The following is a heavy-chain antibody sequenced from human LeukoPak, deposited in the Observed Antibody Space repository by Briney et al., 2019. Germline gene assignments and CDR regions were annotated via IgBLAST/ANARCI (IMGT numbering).Heavy chain of an antibody. D-gene: IGHD2-15*01. J-gene: IGHJ3*02. Sequence: PGGSLRLSCGASGFTFSNYAMSWVRQAPGRGREWVSAIRDNGENTYYVASVRGRFTISRDNSRDTLYLQMNSLRAEDTALYYCARDRRFDADIFDIWGQGTMVTVSS. CDR2: IRDNGENT. CDR3: ARDRRFDADIFDI. V-gene: IGHV3-23*01. CDR1: GFTFSNYA.